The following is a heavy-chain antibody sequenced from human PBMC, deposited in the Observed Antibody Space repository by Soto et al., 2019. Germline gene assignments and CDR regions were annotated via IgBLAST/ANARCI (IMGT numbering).Heavy chain of an antibody. D-gene: IGHD3-3*01. CDR1: GFTFSSYW. Sequence: GGSLRLSCAASGFTFSSYWMHWVRQAPGKGLVWVSRINSDGSSTSYADSVKGRFTISRDNAKNTLYLQMNSLRAEDTAVYYCAREYYDFWSGYYLRWFDPWGQGTLVTVSS. V-gene: IGHV3-74*01. CDR2: INSDGSST. J-gene: IGHJ5*02. CDR3: AREYYDFWSGYYLRWFDP.